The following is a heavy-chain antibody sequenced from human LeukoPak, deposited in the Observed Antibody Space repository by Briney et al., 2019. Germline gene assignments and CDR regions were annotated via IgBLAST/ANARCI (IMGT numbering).Heavy chain of an antibody. CDR1: GFTFSTYS. J-gene: IGHJ4*02. CDR3: ASDVGLWSYSSAYYFDY. Sequence: PGGSLRLSCAASGFTFSTYSINWVRQAPGKGLEWVSSISSSGTYIYYADSVKGRFTISRDNTKNSLYLQMNSLRAEDTAVYYCASDVGLWSYSSAYYFDYWGQGTLVTVSS. CDR2: ISSSGTYI. V-gene: IGHV3-21*01. D-gene: IGHD4/OR15-4a*01.